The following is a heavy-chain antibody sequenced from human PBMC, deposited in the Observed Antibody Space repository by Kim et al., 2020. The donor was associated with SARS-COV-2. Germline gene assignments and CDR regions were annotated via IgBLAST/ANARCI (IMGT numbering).Heavy chain of an antibody. V-gene: IGHV1-69*06. CDR2: IIPIFGTA. CDR3: ARVPGRAAAGIRWFDP. D-gene: IGHD6-13*01. Sequence: SVKVSCKASGGTFSSYGISWVRQAPGQGLEWMGGIIPIFGTANYAQKFQGRVTITADKSTSTAYMELSSLRSEDTAVYYCARVPGRAAAGIRWFDPWGQGTLVTVSS. J-gene: IGHJ5*02. CDR1: GGTFSSYG.